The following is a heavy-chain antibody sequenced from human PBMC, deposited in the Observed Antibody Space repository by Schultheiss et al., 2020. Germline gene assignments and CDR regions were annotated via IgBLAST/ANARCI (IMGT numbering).Heavy chain of an antibody. V-gene: IGHV3-48*03. CDR3: AKGPRTDYDFWSGYPDYYGMDV. CDR1: GFTFSSYE. CDR2: ISSSGSTI. J-gene: IGHJ6*02. D-gene: IGHD3-3*01. Sequence: GGSLRLSCAASGFTFSSYEMNWVRQAPGKGLEWVSYISSSGSTIYYADSVKGRFTISRDNAKNSLYLQMNSLRAEDTALYYCAKGPRTDYDFWSGYPDYYGMDVWGQGTTVTVSS.